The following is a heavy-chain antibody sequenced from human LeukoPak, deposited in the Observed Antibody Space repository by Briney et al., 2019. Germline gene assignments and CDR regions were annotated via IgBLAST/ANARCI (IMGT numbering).Heavy chain of an antibody. CDR3: AANVDTAIPPKP. Sequence: GAPVKVSCKASGGTFSSYAISWVRQAPGQGLEWMGRIIPILGIANYAQKFQGRVTITADKSTSTAYMELSSLRSEDTAVYYCAANVDTAIPPKPWGQGTLVTVSS. V-gene: IGHV1-69*04. D-gene: IGHD5-18*01. CDR1: GGTFSSYA. J-gene: IGHJ4*02. CDR2: IIPILGIA.